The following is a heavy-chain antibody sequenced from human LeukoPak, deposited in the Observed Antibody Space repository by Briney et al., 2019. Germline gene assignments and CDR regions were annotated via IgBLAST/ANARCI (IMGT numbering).Heavy chain of an antibody. CDR1: GFTFSSYA. CDR2: ISYDGSNK. J-gene: IGHJ4*02. V-gene: IGHV3-30-3*01. Sequence: GRSVRLSCAASGFTFSSYAMHWVRQAPGKGLEWVAVISYDGSNKYYADSVKGRFTISRDNSKNKLYLQMNGLRAEDTAVYYCARGVIAATGGYYFDYWGQGTLVTVSS. CDR3: ARGVIAATGGYYFDY. D-gene: IGHD6-13*01.